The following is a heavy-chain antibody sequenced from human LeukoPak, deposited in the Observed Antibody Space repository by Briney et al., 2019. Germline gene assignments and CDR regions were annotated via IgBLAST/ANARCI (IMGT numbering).Heavy chain of an antibody. CDR1: GGSISSSSYY. D-gene: IGHD1-1*01. CDR2: IYYSGNT. V-gene: IGHV4-39*07. J-gene: IGHJ4*02. Sequence: SETLSLTCSVSGGSISSSSYYWGWIRQPPGKGLEWIGSIYYSGNTYNNPSLKSRVTVSVDTSKTQFSLKLSSVIEADTAVYYCARAYAGYASRFDYWGQGILVTVSS. CDR3: ARAYAGYASRFDY.